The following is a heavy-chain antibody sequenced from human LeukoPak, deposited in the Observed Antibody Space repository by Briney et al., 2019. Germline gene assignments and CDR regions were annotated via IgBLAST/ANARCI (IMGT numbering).Heavy chain of an antibody. CDR2: ISNDGSNK. V-gene: IGHV3-30-3*01. CDR1: GFTFGSYA. CDR3: VRDGVGATTYFGYFDH. J-gene: IGHJ4*02. D-gene: IGHD1-26*01. Sequence: GGSLRPSCAASGFTFGSYAMHWVRQAPGKGLEWVALISNDGSNKYYADSVKGRFTISRDNSKNTLYLQMNSLRAEDTAVYYCVRDGVGATTYFGYFDHWGQGNLVTVSS.